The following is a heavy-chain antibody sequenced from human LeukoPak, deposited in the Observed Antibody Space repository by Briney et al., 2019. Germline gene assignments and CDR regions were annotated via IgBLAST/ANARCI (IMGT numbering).Heavy chain of an antibody. CDR2: INPSGGST. CDR3: ARDEDDYGDKYFDY. Sequence: ASVKVSCKASGYTFTSYYMHWVRQAPGQGLEWMGIINPSGGSTSYAQKFQGRVIMTRETSTRTVYMELSSLRYEDTAVYYCARDEDDYGDKYFDYWGQGTLVTVSS. CDR1: GYTFTSYY. D-gene: IGHD4-17*01. J-gene: IGHJ4*02. V-gene: IGHV1-46*01.